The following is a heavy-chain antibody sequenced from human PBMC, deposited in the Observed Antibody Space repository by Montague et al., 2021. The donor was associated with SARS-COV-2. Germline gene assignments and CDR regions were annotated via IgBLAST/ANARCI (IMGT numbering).Heavy chain of an antibody. CDR2: ISHSGST. CDR1: GGSLSGYY. V-gene: IGHV4-34*01. J-gene: IGHJ6*02. D-gene: IGHD2-2*01. Sequence: SETLSLTCAVYGGSLSGYYWSWNRQPPGEGLEWIAEISHSGSTSYNPSLKGRVTMSVDTSKNQFSLKLSSATAADTAVYYCARVPYRLLFVPRYYGMDVWGQGTTVTVSS. CDR3: ARVPYRLLFVPRYYGMDV.